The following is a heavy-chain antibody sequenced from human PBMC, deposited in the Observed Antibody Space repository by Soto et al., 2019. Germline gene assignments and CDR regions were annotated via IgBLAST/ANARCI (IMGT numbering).Heavy chain of an antibody. Sequence: SVKVSCKASVVTFSSYAIIWVRQAPGQGLEWMGGIIPIFGTANYAQKFQGRVTITAEESTSTAYMELSSLRSEDTAVYYCARESGEGYGWFDPWGQGTLVTVSS. CDR1: VVTFSSYA. CDR2: IIPIFGTA. CDR3: ARESGEGYGWFDP. J-gene: IGHJ5*02. V-gene: IGHV1-69*13. D-gene: IGHD4-17*01.